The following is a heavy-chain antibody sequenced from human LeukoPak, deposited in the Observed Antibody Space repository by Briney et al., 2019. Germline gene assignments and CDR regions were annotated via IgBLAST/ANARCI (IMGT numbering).Heavy chain of an antibody. CDR3: ARNRSLTTTPGLDH. CDR2: IYHSGST. D-gene: IGHD4-11*01. Sequence: SETLSLTCTVSGGSISSSSYYWGWIRQPPGKGLEWIGSIYHSGSTHYNPSLKSRVTISVDTSKNQFSLMLSSVTAADTAVYYCARNRSLTTTPGLDHWGQGTLVTVSS. V-gene: IGHV4-39*07. CDR1: GGSISSSSYY. J-gene: IGHJ4*02.